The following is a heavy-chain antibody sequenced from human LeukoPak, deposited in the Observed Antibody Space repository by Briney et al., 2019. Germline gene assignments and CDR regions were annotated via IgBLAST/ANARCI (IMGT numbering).Heavy chain of an antibody. D-gene: IGHD6-19*01. CDR1: GGSMSPYH. CDR2: IYYSGST. Sequence: SETLSLTCTVSGGSMSPYHWGWIRQPPGKGLEWTGYIYYSGSTNYNPSLKSRVTISVDTSKNQFSLKLSSVTAADTAIYHCARAVSGRFDYWGQGTLVTVSS. J-gene: IGHJ4*02. V-gene: IGHV4-59*08. CDR3: ARAVSGRFDY.